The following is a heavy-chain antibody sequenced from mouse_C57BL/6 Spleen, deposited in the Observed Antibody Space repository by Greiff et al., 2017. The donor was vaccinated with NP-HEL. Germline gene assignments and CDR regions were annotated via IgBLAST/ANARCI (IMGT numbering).Heavy chain of an antibody. V-gene: IGHV1-50*01. J-gene: IGHJ4*01. CDR1: GYTFTSYW. D-gene: IGHD2-3*01. CDR3: ARREIYDGYYGAMDY. Sequence: QVQLKQSGAELVKPGASVKLSCKASGYTFTSYWMQWVKQRPGQGLEWIGEIDPSDSYTNYNQKFKGKATLTVDTSSSTAYMQLSSLTSEDSAVYYCARREIYDGYYGAMDYWGQGTSVTVSS. CDR2: IDPSDSYT.